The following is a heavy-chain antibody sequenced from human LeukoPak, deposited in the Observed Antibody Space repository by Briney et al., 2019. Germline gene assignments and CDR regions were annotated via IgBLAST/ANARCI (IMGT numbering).Heavy chain of an antibody. CDR2: IYSDGST. CDR3: TRDPPAVLLGTYG. CDR1: GFSVTSNY. V-gene: IGHV3-66*01. Sequence: SGGSLRLSCTASGFSVTSNYMNWVRQAPGKGLEWVSLIYSDGSTYHADSVKGRFTISRDKSNNMVYLQMNNLRVEDTAMYYCTRDPPAVLLGTYGWGQGALVTVSS. D-gene: IGHD2/OR15-2a*01. J-gene: IGHJ4*02.